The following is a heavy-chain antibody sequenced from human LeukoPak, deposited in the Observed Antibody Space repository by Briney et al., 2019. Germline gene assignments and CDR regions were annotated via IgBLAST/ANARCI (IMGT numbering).Heavy chain of an antibody. V-gene: IGHV4-39*01. CDR2: IYYSGST. CDR1: GGSISSSSYY. J-gene: IGHJ3*02. D-gene: IGHD3-9*01. Sequence: SETLSLTCTVSGGSISSSSYYWGWIRQPPGKGLEWIGSIYYSGSTYYNPSLKSRVTISVDTSKNQFSLKLSSVAAADTAVYYCARQKYYDILTGYYDAFDIWGQGTMVTVSS. CDR3: ARQKYYDILTGYYDAFDI.